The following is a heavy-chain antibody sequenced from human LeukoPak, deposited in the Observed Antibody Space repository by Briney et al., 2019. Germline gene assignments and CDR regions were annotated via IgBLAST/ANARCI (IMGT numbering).Heavy chain of an antibody. V-gene: IGHV3-30*04. CDR1: GFTFSSYA. D-gene: IGHD2-2*01. Sequence: GGSLRLSCAASGFTFSSYAMHWVRQAPGKGLEWVAVISYDGRNIHYPDSVKGRFTISRDISTDTLWLQMDSLRTGDTAVYYCAKGPLRGTAAAIDYWGQGTLVTVSS. CDR3: AKGPLRGTAAAIDY. J-gene: IGHJ4*02. CDR2: ISYDGRNI.